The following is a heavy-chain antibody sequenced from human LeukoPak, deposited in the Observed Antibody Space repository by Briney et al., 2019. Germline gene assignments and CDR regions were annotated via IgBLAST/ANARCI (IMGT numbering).Heavy chain of an antibody. CDR3: ASNPEGGYFDY. CDR1: GYRFTSYW. V-gene: IGHV5-51*01. Sequence: GESLKISFKGSGYRFTSYWIGWVRQMPGKGLEWMGIIYPGDSDTRNSPSFQGQVTISADKSISTAYLQWSSLKASDTALYYCASNPEGGYFDYWGQGTLVTVSS. J-gene: IGHJ4*02. CDR2: IYPGDSDT. D-gene: IGHD1-14*01.